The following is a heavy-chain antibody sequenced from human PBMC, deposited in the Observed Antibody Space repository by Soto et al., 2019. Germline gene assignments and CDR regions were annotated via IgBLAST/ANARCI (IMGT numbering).Heavy chain of an antibody. D-gene: IGHD3-22*01. V-gene: IGHV3-15*01. Sequence: EVQLVESGGGLVKPGGSVRLSCAASGFTFSNAWMSWVRQAPGKGLEWVGRIKSKSAGGTTEYDAPVKDRFTISRDDSKNTLYLQMNSLKSEHTAVYYCARGHRSSGKIFDSWGQGTLVTVSS. J-gene: IGHJ4*02. CDR1: GFTFSNAW. CDR2: IKSKSAGGTT. CDR3: ARGHRSSGKIFDS.